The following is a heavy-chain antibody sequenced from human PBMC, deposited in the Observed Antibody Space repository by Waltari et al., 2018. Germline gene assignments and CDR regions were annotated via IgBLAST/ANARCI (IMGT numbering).Heavy chain of an antibody. CDR1: GGSISSSSYY. CDR3: AKAARHAFDI. J-gene: IGHJ3*02. CDR2: IYYSGGS. Sequence: QLQLQESGPGLVKPSETLSLTCTVSGGSISSSSYYWGWIRQPPGKGLEWIGSIYYSGGSYSYPSLKCRVTISVDTSKNQFSLKLSSVTAADTAVYYCAKAARHAFDIWGQGTMGTVSS. V-gene: IGHV4-39*01.